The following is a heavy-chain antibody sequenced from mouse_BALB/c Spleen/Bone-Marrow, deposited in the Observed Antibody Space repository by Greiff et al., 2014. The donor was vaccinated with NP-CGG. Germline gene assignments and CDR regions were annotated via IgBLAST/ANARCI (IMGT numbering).Heavy chain of an antibody. Sequence: QVQLQESGAELAKPGASVKMSCKASGYTFTSYWMHWVKQRPGQGLEWIGYINPSSGYTEYNQKFKDKATLTADKSSSTAYMQLNSLTSEDSAVYFCARDWYFDVWGPGTTVTVSS. CDR2: INPSSGYT. V-gene: IGHV1-7*01. CDR1: GYTFTSYW. J-gene: IGHJ1*01. CDR3: ARDWYFDV.